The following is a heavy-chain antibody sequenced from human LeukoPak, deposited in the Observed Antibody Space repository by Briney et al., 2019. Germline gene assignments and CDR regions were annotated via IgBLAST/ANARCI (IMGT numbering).Heavy chain of an antibody. CDR2: IIPIFGTA. CDR3: ARKGGISSGWYDDAFDI. Sequence: SVKVSCKASGGTFSSYAISWVRQAPGQGLEWMGGIIPIFGTANYAQKFQGRVTITADESTSTAYIELSSLRSEDTAVYYCARKGGISSGWYDDAFDIWGQGAMVTVSS. D-gene: IGHD6-19*01. V-gene: IGHV1-69*13. CDR1: GGTFSSYA. J-gene: IGHJ3*02.